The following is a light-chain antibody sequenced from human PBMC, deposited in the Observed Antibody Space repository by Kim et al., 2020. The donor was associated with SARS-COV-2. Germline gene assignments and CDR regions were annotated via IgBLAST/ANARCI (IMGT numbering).Light chain of an antibody. V-gene: IGLV3-19*01. Sequence: LGPTVRITSQGYSLRSYFASWYQQKPGPAPVLVIYGKNNRPSGIPDRFSGSSSGNTASLTITGAQAEDEADYYCNSRDSSGNHPVVFGGGTQLTVL. CDR2: GKN. CDR1: SLRSYF. J-gene: IGLJ2*01. CDR3: NSRDSSGNHPVV.